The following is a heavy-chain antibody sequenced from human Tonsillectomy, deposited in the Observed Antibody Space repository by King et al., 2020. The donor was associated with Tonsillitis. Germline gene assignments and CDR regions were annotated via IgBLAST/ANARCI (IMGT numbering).Heavy chain of an antibody. CDR3: SSARAYCCGDCYDYYVDY. CDR1: GYTFTGYY. D-gene: IGHD2-21*02. V-gene: IGHV1-2*02. CDR2: INPNSGGT. Sequence: QLVQSGAEVKKPGASVKVSCKASGYTFTGYYMHWVRQAPGQGLEWMGWINPNSGGTNYAQKFQGRVTMTRDTSISTAYMELSRLRSDDTAVYDCSSARAYCCGDCYDYYVDYWGQGTLVTVSS. J-gene: IGHJ4*02.